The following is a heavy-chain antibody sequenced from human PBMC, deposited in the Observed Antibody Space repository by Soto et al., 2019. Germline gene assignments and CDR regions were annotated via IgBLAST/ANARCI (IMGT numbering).Heavy chain of an antibody. CDR1: GFTFSSYG. CDR3: ATRARMPKLDY. D-gene: IGHD2-2*01. V-gene: IGHV3-30*03. J-gene: IGHJ4*02. CDR2: ISYDGSNK. Sequence: QVQLVESGGGVVQPGRSLRLSCAASGFTFSSYGMHWVRQAPGKGLEWVAVISYDGSNKYYADSVKGRFTISRDNSKNTLYLQMNSLRAEDTAVYYCATRARMPKLDYRGQGTLVTVS.